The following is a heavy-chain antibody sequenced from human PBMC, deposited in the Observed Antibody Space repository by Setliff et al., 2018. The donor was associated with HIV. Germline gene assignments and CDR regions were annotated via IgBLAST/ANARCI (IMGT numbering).Heavy chain of an antibody. Sequence: PSETLSLTCTVSGDSISGSYWCWIRQPPGKGLEWIGYIYASGSANHTPSLKSRVSISVDTSKNQLSLKLSSVTATDTAVYYCARLDLTTAGQIGYFHHWGQGTQVTVSS. D-gene: IGHD6-13*01. CDR1: GDSISGSY. J-gene: IGHJ1*01. CDR3: ARLDLTTAGQIGYFHH. CDR2: IYASGSA. V-gene: IGHV4-4*09.